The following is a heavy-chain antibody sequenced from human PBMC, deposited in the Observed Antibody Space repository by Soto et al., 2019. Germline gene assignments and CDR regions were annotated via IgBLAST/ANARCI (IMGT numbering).Heavy chain of an antibody. V-gene: IGHV2-5*01. Sequence: QITLKESGPTLVKPTQTLTLTCTFSGFSLNSGRMSVPWFRQPPGNALEWLALLCWNDDKRCSPSLESRLTITKDTSKSQVVLTMTNMDPVDTATDYCAHRQCGTWDFVPVFDFWGQGTLVTVSS. D-gene: IGHD6-6*01. CDR2: LCWNDDK. CDR1: GFSLNSGRMS. CDR3: AHRQCGTWDFVPVFDF. J-gene: IGHJ4*02.